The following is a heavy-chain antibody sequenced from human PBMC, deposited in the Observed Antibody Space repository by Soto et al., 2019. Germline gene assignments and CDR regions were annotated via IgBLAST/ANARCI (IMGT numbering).Heavy chain of an antibody. CDR1: GFTFSSYA. CDR2: ISGSGGST. CDR3: AKVPGIAAAGPRNFDY. Sequence: EVQLLESGGGFVQPGGSLRLSCAASGFTFSSYAMSWVRQAPGKGLEWVSAISGSGGSTYYADSVKGRFTISRDNSKNTLYLQMNSLRAEDTAVYYCAKVPGIAAAGPRNFDYWGQGTLVTVSS. V-gene: IGHV3-23*01. J-gene: IGHJ4*02. D-gene: IGHD6-13*01.